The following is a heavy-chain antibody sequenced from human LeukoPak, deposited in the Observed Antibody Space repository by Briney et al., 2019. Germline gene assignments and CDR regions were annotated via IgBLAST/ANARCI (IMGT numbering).Heavy chain of an antibody. CDR1: GFTFNSYS. V-gene: IGHV3-21*04. CDR3: AKDRLRFSY. D-gene: IGHD3-16*01. CDR2: ISSSSSYI. J-gene: IGHJ4*02. Sequence: GGSLRLSCAASGFTFNSYSMNWVRQAPGKGLEWVSSISSSSSYIYYADSVKGRFTISRDNAKNSLYLQMSSLRAGDTAVYYCAKDRLRFSYWGQGTLVTVSS.